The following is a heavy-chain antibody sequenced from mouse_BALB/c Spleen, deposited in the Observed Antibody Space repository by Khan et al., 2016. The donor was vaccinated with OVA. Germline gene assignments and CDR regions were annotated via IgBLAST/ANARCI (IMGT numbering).Heavy chain of an antibody. D-gene: IGHD1-1*01. Sequence: EVKLVESGGGLVQPGGSRKLSCAASGFTFSSYGMHWVRQAPEQGLEWVAYISGDSSTIYYADTVKGRFTISRDKPKNTLFLQMTSLMSEDTSMYYCATSYYSGYYFDYWGPGTTLTVSS. CDR2: ISGDSSTI. CDR3: ATSYYSGYYFDY. J-gene: IGHJ2*01. CDR1: GFTFSSYG. V-gene: IGHV5-17*02.